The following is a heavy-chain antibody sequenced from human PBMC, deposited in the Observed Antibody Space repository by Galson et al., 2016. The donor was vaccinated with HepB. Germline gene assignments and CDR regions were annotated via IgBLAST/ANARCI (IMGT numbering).Heavy chain of an antibody. CDR3: ARDGGQQLVRWERLRKVYYYYPMDV. Sequence: SLRLSCAASGFTLSNYWLNWVRQAPGKGLEWVGNTNKDGSERRYADSVKGRFTISRDNAKHSLYLQMHSLRDEDTAVYYCARDGGQQLVRWERLRKVYYYYPMDVWGQGTTVTVSS. CDR1: GFTLSNYW. CDR2: TNKDGSER. J-gene: IGHJ6*02. V-gene: IGHV3-7*01. D-gene: IGHD6-13*01.